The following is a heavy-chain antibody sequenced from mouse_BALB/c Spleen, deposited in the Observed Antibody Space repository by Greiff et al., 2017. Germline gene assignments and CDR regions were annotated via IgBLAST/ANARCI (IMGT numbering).Heavy chain of an antibody. J-gene: IGHJ4*01. CDR3: ARQDYRYLSMDY. D-gene: IGHD2-14*01. V-gene: IGHV5-6*01. Sequence: EVQVVESGGDLVKPGGSLKLSCAASGFTFSSYGMSWVRQTPDKRLEWVATISSGGSYTYYPDSVKGRFTISRDNAKNTLYLQMSSLKSEDTAMYYCARQDYRYLSMDYWGQGTSVTVSS. CDR1: GFTFSSYG. CDR2: ISSGGSYT.